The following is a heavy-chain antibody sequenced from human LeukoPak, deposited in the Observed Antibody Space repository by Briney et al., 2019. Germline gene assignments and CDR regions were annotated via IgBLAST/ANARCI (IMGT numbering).Heavy chain of an antibody. CDR2: INAGADST. J-gene: IGHJ4*02. V-gene: IGHV3-23*01. CDR3: AKLEGSGTWNNFFHY. Sequence: HPGGSLRLSCAASGFTFTNFAMSWVRQAPGKGLEWVSAINAGADSTHYADSVQGRFTISRDNSKNTLYLQMNSLTAEDTAVYYCAKLEGSGTWNNFFHYWGQGTLVTVSP. CDR1: GFTFTNFA. D-gene: IGHD3-10*01.